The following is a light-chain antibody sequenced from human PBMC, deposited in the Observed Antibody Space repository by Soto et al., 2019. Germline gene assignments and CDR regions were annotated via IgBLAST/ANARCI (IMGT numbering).Light chain of an antibody. Sequence: EIVLTQSPGTLSLSPGDRATLSRRASQSVSASYLAWYQQKPGQAPRLLIYGASTRATGIPDRFSGSGSGTDFTLTISRLEPEDFAVYYCQQYGNSPKTFGQGTKVEIK. V-gene: IGKV3-20*01. J-gene: IGKJ1*01. CDR1: QSVSASY. CDR2: GAS. CDR3: QQYGNSPKT.